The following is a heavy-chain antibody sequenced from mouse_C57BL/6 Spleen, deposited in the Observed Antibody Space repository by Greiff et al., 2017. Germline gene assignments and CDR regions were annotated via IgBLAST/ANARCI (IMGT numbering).Heavy chain of an antibody. CDR1: GYSITSGYY. Sequence: ESGPGLVKPSQSLSLTCSVTGYSITSGYYWNWIRQFPGNKLEWMGYISYDGSNNYNPSLKNRISITRDTSKNQFFLKLNSVTTEDTATYYCARGATVVAMDYWGQGTSVTVSS. V-gene: IGHV3-6*01. CDR2: ISYDGSN. D-gene: IGHD1-1*01. CDR3: ARGATVVAMDY. J-gene: IGHJ4*01.